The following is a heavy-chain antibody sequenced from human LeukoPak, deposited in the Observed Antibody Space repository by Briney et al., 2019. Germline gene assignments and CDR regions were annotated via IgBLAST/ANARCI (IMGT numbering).Heavy chain of an antibody. CDR2: IKQDASDK. D-gene: IGHD3-16*01. CDR3: ARDNGGALDY. CDR1: GFTFSSYW. J-gene: IGHJ4*02. Sequence: GGSLRLSCEASGFTFSSYWLGWVRQAPGKGLEGVANIKQDASDKNYVDSVKGRFTISRNHAKNSVYLQMRSLGADDPAVYYCARDNGGALDYWGQGSLVTVSS. V-gene: IGHV3-7*01.